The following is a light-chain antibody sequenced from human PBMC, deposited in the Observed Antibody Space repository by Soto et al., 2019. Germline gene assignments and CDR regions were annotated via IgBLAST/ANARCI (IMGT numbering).Light chain of an antibody. CDR2: DVS. CDR3: CSYAGSYXHVV. V-gene: IGLV2-11*01. J-gene: IGLJ2*01. Sequence: QSVLTQPRSVSGSPGQSVTISCTGTSSDVGGYNYVSWYQQHPGKAPKLMIYDVSKRPSGVPDRFSGSKSGNTASLTISWLQAEDEADYYCCSYAGSYXHVVFGGGTKX. CDR1: SSDVGGYNY.